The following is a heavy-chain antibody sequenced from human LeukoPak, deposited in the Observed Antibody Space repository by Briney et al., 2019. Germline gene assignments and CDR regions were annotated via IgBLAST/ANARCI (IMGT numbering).Heavy chain of an antibody. CDR1: GYTFTSYD. CDR3: AVGVLSGGHEWAFYI. CDR2: MNPNNGNI. D-gene: IGHD5-12*01. J-gene: IGHJ3*02. Sequence: ASVKVSCKASGYTFTSYDINWVRQASGQGLEWMAWMNPNNGNIGNAQKFQGRVTLTRITSISTAYMELSGLRSEDTAVYYCAVGVLSGGHEWAFYIWGQGTMVTVSS. V-gene: IGHV1-8*01.